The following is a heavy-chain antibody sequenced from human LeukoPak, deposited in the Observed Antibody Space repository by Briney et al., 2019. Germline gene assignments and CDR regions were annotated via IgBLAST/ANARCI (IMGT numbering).Heavy chain of an antibody. J-gene: IGHJ6*02. Sequence: GESLKISCKGSGYSFTNYWIGWVRQAPGQGFEWMGWISAYNGNTNYAQKLQGRVTMTTDTSTSTAYMELRSLRSDDTAVYYCARVGGPPDTYGMDVWGQGTTVTVSS. V-gene: IGHV1-18*04. CDR2: ISAYNGNT. CDR3: ARVGGPPDTYGMDV. CDR1: GYSFTNYW.